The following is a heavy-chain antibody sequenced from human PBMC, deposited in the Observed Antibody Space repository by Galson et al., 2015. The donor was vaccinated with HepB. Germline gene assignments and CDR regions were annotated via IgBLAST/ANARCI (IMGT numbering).Heavy chain of an antibody. Sequence: SLRLSCAASGFTFSSYAMSWVRQAPGKGLEWVSAISGSGGSTYYADSVKGRFTISRDNSKNTLYLQMNSLRAEDTAVYYCAKDTATSITMVRGEYDYWGQGTLVTVSS. CDR1: GFTFSSYA. D-gene: IGHD3-10*01. CDR2: ISGSGGST. V-gene: IGHV3-23*01. J-gene: IGHJ4*02. CDR3: AKDTATSITMVRGEYDY.